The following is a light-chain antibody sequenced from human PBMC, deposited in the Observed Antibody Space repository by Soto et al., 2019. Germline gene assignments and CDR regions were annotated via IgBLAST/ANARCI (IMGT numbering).Light chain of an antibody. CDR2: GAS. V-gene: IGKV3-20*01. J-gene: IGKJ1*01. CDR3: QQYGSSSWT. CDR1: QSVSSSY. Sequence: ELVLTQSPGTLSLSPGERATLSCRASQSVSSSYLAWYQQKPGQAPRLLIYGASSRATRIPDRFSGSGSGTDFTLTISRLEPDDFAVYYCQQYGSSSWTCGQGTKVEIK.